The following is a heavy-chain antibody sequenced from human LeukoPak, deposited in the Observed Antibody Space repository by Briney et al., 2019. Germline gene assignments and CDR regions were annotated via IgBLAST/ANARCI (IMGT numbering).Heavy chain of an antibody. J-gene: IGHJ4*02. D-gene: IGHD4-23*01. CDR1: GYSFNNYW. CDR2: IYPGDSDT. CDR3: ARPSSLYGGTSEDY. Sequence: GESLKISCKGFGYSFNNYWIVWVRQMPGKGLEWMGAIYPGDSDTRYSPSLDGQVTISADKSVSTTYLQWSSLQASDTAMYYCARPSSLYGGTSEDYWGQGTLVTVSS. V-gene: IGHV5-51*01.